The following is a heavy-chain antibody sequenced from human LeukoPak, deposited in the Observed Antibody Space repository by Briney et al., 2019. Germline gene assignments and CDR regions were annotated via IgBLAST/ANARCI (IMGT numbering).Heavy chain of an antibody. J-gene: IGHJ4*02. D-gene: IGHD6-6*01. CDR2: INWNGGST. CDR3: ARDPYAMGSRLFGY. CDR1: GFTFDDYG. Sequence: GGSLRLSCAASGFTFDDYGMSWVRQAPGKGLEWVSGINWNGGSTGYADSVKGRFTISRDNAKNSLYLQMNSLRAEDTALYYCARDPYAMGSRLFGYWGQGTLVTVSS. V-gene: IGHV3-20*04.